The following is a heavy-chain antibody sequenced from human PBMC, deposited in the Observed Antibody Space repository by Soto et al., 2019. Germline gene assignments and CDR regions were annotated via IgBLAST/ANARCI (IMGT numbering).Heavy chain of an antibody. Sequence: SETLSLTCAVYGGSFRGYYWSWIRQTPGKGLEWIGNIYYSGSTNYNPSLKSRGTISLDTSKNQFSLQLSSVTAADTAVYYCASMSIAARYNDYWGQGTLVTVSS. D-gene: IGHD6-6*01. CDR3: ASMSIAARYNDY. J-gene: IGHJ4*02. CDR1: GGSFRGYY. CDR2: IYYSGST. V-gene: IGHV4-34*11.